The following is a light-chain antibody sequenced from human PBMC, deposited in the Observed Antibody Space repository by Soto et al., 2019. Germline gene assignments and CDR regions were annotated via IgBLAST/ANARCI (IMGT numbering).Light chain of an antibody. V-gene: IGKV1-5*01. CDR3: QQYNSYWGT. CDR1: QSISNW. CDR2: DAS. Sequence: DIQMTQSPSTLSASVGDRVTITCRASQSISNWLAWNQQKQGKAPKLLIYDASSLESGVPSRFSGSGSGTEFTLTISSLQPDDFATYYCQQYNSYWGTFGQGTKVDIK. J-gene: IGKJ1*01.